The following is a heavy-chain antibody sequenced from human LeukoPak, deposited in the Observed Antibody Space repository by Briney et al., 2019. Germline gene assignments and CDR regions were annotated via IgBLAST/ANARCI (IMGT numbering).Heavy chain of an antibody. D-gene: IGHD2-15*01. CDR2: IYHSGST. Sequence: PSETLSLTCTVSGYSISSGYYWGWIRQPPGKGLEWIGSIYHSGSTYYNPSPKSRVTISVDTSKNQFSLKLSSVTAADTAVYYCARDLVVVVAATRRAFDYWGQGTLVTVSS. CDR3: ARDLVVVVAATRRAFDY. J-gene: IGHJ4*02. CDR1: GYSISSGYY. V-gene: IGHV4-38-2*02.